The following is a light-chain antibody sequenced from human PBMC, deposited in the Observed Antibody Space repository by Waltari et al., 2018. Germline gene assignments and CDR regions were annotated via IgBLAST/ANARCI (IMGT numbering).Light chain of an antibody. CDR2: GAS. J-gene: IGKJ4*01. Sequence: EIVLTQSPGTLSLSPGERATLSCRASQSVSSTYLAWYQQKPGQAPRRIISGASTRATGIPDRFSGSGSGTDFTLTISTLEPEDFGVFYCQHFGSSLLTFGGGTKVEIK. V-gene: IGKV3-20*01. CDR3: QHFGSSLLT. CDR1: QSVSSTY.